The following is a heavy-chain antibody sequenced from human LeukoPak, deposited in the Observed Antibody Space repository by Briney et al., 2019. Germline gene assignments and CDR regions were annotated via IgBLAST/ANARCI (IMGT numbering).Heavy chain of an antibody. CDR2: INHSGRT. J-gene: IGHJ3*02. Sequence: SETLSLTCAVYGGSFSGYYWSWGRQPPGKGVEWVGEINHSGRTNYNTSLKSRGTISVDTSKNQFSLKLSSVTAADTAVYYCARVGYSGYHDAFDIWGQGTMVTVSS. V-gene: IGHV4-34*01. CDR3: ARVGYSGYHDAFDI. D-gene: IGHD5-12*01. CDR1: GGSFSGYY.